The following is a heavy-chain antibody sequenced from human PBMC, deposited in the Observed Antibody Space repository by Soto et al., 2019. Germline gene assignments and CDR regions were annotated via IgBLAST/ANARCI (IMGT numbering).Heavy chain of an antibody. CDR2: IYYSGST. J-gene: IGHJ3*02. CDR1: GGSISSYY. Sequence: SETLSLTCTVSGGSISSYYWSWIRQPPGKGLEWIGYIYYSGSTNYNPSLKSRVTISVDTSKNQFSLKLSSVTAADTAVFYFVRVPPDYSNYVFPAAFDIWGQGTMVTVSS. V-gene: IGHV4-59*01. D-gene: IGHD4-4*01. CDR3: VRVPPDYSNYVFPAAFDI.